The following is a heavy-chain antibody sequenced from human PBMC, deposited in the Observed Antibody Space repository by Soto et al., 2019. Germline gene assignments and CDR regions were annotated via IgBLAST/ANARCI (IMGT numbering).Heavy chain of an antibody. CDR3: ARVNGSSWYGYYYYGMDV. D-gene: IGHD6-13*01. CDR2: IIPIFGTA. J-gene: IGHJ6*01. V-gene: IGHV1-69*01. CDR1: GGTFSSYA. Sequence: QVQLVHSGAEVKKPGSSVKVSCKASGGTFSSYAISWVRQAPGQGLEWMGGIIPIFGTANYAQKFQGRVTITADESTSTAYMELSSLRSEDTAVYYCARVNGSSWYGYYYYGMDVWGQGTTVTVSS.